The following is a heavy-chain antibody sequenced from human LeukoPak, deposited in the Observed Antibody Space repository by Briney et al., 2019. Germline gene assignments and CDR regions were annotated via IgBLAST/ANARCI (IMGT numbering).Heavy chain of an antibody. V-gene: IGHV3-23*01. D-gene: IGHD6-19*01. Sequence: GGSLRLSCATSGFTFTNYAMSWVRQAPGKGLEWVSSISGSGGSTYYADSVEGRFTISRDNSENTLYLQMNSLRAEDTAVYYCAKGGSGWYLFDYWGQGTLVTVSS. J-gene: IGHJ4*02. CDR2: ISGSGGST. CDR3: AKGGSGWYLFDY. CDR1: GFTFTNYA.